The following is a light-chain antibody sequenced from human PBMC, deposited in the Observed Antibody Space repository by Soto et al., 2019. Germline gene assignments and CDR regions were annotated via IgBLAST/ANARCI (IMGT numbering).Light chain of an antibody. CDR2: DVS. CDR1: SSDVGGYNY. V-gene: IGLV2-14*01. Sequence: QSALTQPASVSGSPGQSITISCTGTSSDVGGYNYVSWYQQHPGKAPKLMIYDVSNRPSGVSNRFSGSKYGNTASLTISGLQAEDEADYYCRSYTSSSTLVVFGTGTKLTVL. J-gene: IGLJ1*01. CDR3: RSYTSSSTLVV.